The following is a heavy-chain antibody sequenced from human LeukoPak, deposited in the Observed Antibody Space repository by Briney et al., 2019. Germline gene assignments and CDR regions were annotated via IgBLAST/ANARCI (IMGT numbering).Heavy chain of an antibody. CDR3: ARDGFLAFDY. D-gene: IGHD3-3*01. CDR2: IYTSGST. V-gene: IGHV4-61*02. CDR1: GGSISSGSYY. Sequence: KASETLSLTCTVSGGSISSGSYYWSWIRQPAGKGLEWIGRIYTSGSTNYNPSLKSRVTISVDTSKNQFSLKLSSVTAADTAVSYCARDGFLAFDYWGQGTLVTVSS. J-gene: IGHJ4*02.